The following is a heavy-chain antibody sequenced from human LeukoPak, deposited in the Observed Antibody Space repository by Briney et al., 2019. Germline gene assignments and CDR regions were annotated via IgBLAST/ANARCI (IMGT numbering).Heavy chain of an antibody. J-gene: IGHJ4*02. CDR1: GGSISSSSYY. D-gene: IGHD3-10*01. CDR3: ARDVVRGKHFDY. Sequence: SETLSLTCTVSGGSISSSSYYWGWIRQPPGKGLEWIGSIYYSGSTYYNPSLKSRVTISVDTSKDQFSLKLSSVTAADTAVYYCARDVVRGKHFDYWGQGTLVTVSS. CDR2: IYYSGST. V-gene: IGHV4-39*07.